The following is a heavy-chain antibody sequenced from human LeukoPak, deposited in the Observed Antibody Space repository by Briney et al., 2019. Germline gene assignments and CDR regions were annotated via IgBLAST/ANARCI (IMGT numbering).Heavy chain of an antibody. V-gene: IGHV3-48*01. CDR1: GFTFSSYS. J-gene: IGHJ4*02. CDR2: ISSSSSTI. Sequence: GGSLRLSCAASGFTFSSYSMNWVRQAPGKGLEWVSYISSSSSTIYYADSVKGRFTISRDNAKNSLYLQMNSLRAEDTAVYYCARAPMITFGGVIAPFDYWGQGTLVTVSS. D-gene: IGHD3-16*02. CDR3: ARAPMITFGGVIAPFDY.